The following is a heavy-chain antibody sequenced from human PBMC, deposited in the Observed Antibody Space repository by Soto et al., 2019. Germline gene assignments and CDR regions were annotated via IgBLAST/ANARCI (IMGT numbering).Heavy chain of an antibody. Sequence: QVQLQESGPGLVKPSQTLSLTCTVSGGSISSGGYYWSWIRQHPGKGLEWIGYVYYSGSTYYNPSLQSRVTISVDTSKNQFSLKLSSVTAADTAVYYCARYSKGGGDKKRNFDYWGQGTLVTVSS. V-gene: IGHV4-31*03. CDR3: ARYSKGGGDKKRNFDY. CDR2: VYYSGST. CDR1: GGSISSGGYY. D-gene: IGHD2-21*02. J-gene: IGHJ4*02.